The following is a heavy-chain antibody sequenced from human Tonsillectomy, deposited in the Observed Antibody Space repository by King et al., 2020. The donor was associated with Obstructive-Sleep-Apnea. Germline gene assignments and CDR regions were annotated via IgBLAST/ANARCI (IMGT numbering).Heavy chain of an antibody. CDR1: GFTFSSYG. V-gene: IGHV3-33*01. Sequence: QLVQSGGGVVQPGRSLRLSCAASGFTFSSYGIHWVRQAPGKGLEWVAVIWYDGSNKYYADSVKGRFTISRDNSKNTLYLQMNSLRAEDTAVYYCARGPPTDEYSSGWYVYWGQGTLVTVSS. J-gene: IGHJ4*02. CDR2: IWYDGSNK. D-gene: IGHD6-19*01. CDR3: ARGPPTDEYSSGWYVY.